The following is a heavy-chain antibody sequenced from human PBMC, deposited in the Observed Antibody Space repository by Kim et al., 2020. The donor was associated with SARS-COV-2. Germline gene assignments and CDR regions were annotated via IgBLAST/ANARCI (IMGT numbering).Heavy chain of an antibody. Sequence: SETLSLTCAVSGGSISSSNWWCWVRQPPGRGLEWIGEIYHSGSTNYNPSLKSRVTISVDKSKNQFSLKLSSVTAADTAVYYCARKVWVRVAFDYWGQGTLVTVSS. CDR1: GGSISSSNW. V-gene: IGHV4-4*02. D-gene: IGHD3-10*01. J-gene: IGHJ4*02. CDR2: IYHSGST. CDR3: ARKVWVRVAFDY.